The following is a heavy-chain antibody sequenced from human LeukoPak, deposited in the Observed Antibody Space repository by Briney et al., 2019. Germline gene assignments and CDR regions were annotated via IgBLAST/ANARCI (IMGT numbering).Heavy chain of an antibody. CDR3: ARDLVLGSGTPTNYYYYYYMDV. CDR2: TNPNSGGT. V-gene: IGHV1-2*06. D-gene: IGHD3-10*01. CDR1: GYTFTGYY. Sequence: ASVKVSCKASGYTFTGYYMHWVRQAPGQGLEWMGRTNPNSGGTNYAQKFQGRVTMTRDTSISTAYMELSRLRSDDTAVYYCARDLVLGSGTPTNYYYYYYMDVWGKGTTVTVSS. J-gene: IGHJ6*03.